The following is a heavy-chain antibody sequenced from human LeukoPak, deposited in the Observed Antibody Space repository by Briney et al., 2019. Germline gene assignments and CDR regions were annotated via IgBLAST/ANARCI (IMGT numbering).Heavy chain of an antibody. CDR3: ARHGDILTGYLFSYYYDSSGYYYFDY. D-gene: IGHD3-22*01. J-gene: IGHJ4*02. Sequence: SETLSLTCTVSGYSISSGYYWGWIRQPPGKGLEWIGSIYHSGSTYYNPSLKSRVTISVDTSKNQFSLKLSSVTAADTAVYYCARHGDILTGYLFSYYYDSSGYYYFDYWGQGTLVTVSS. CDR1: GYSISSGYY. CDR2: IYHSGST. V-gene: IGHV4-38-2*02.